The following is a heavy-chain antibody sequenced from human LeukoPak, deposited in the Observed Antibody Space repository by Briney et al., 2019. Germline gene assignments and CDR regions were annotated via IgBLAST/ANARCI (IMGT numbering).Heavy chain of an antibody. V-gene: IGHV3-48*01. CDR2: ISSSSSTI. CDR1: GFTFSSYS. Sequence: PGGSLRLSCAASGFTFSSYSMNWVRQAPGKGLEWASYISSSSSTIYYADSVKGRFTISRDNAKNSLYLQMNSLRAEDTAVYYCAGAGYCSSTSCYGQVYWGQGTLVTVSS. D-gene: IGHD2-2*01. J-gene: IGHJ4*02. CDR3: AGAGYCSSTSCYGQVY.